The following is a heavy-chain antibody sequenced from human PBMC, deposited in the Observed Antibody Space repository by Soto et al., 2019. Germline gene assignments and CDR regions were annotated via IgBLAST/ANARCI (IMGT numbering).Heavy chain of an antibody. D-gene: IGHD3-10*01. CDR3: ASAIWFSAAGALATYYFDY. Sequence: ASVKVSCKASGYTFTSYGISWVRQAPGQGLEWMGWISAYNGNTNYAQNLQGRVTMTTDTSKIQFSLQLNSVTPDDSAVYYCASAIWFSAAGALATYYFDYWGQGTLVTVSS. CDR2: ISAYNGNT. CDR1: GYTFTSYG. V-gene: IGHV1-18*01. J-gene: IGHJ4*02.